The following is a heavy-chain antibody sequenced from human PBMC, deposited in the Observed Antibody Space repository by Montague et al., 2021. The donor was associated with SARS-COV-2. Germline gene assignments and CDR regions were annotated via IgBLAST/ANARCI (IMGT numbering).Heavy chain of an antibody. D-gene: IGHD3-9*01. J-gene: IGHJ6*03. CDR3: ARDSRTEFDWLFPDSGSYYCCLDV. CDR1: GGSISSNY. CDR2: MYYSGST. Sequence: SETRSLTCTVSGGSISSNYCSWIRQPPGKGLEWMGYMYYSGSTNXNPSLKSRGTISVDTSKNKFSLKLSSVTATDTAVYYCARDSRTEFDWLFPDSGSYYCCLDVWGKGTTVTVSS. V-gene: IGHV4-59*01.